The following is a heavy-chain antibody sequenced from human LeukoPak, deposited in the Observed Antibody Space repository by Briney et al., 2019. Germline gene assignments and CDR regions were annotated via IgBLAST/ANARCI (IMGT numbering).Heavy chain of an antibody. D-gene: IGHD7-27*01. CDR3: ANIRLGSHPATDY. CDR1: GGSISSGSYY. Sequence: SETLSLTCTVSGGSISSGSYYWSWIRQPPGKGLEWIGYVFYTGITNYNPSLKSRVTMSVDTSKSHFSLKLSSVTAADTAVYYCANIRLGSHPATDYWGQGTLVTVSS. V-gene: IGHV4-61*03. CDR2: VFYTGIT. J-gene: IGHJ4*02.